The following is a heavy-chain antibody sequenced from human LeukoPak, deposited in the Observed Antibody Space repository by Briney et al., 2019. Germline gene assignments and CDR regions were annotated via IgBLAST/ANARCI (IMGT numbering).Heavy chain of an antibody. V-gene: IGHV3-23*01. CDR1: GFTFSTFA. Sequence: GGSLRLSCAASGFTFSTFAMIWVRQPPGKGLEWVSSIFPSGGEIHYADSVRGRFTIPRDNSKSTLSLQMNSLRAEDTAIYYCATYRQVLLPFESWGQGTLVTVSS. CDR3: ATYRQVLLPFES. CDR2: IFPSGGEI. J-gene: IGHJ4*02. D-gene: IGHD5-18*01.